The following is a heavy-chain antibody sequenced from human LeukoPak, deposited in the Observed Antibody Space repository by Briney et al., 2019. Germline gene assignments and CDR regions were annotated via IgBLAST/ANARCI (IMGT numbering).Heavy chain of an antibody. CDR2: IFTSGWT. CDR1: GGSISSYY. J-gene: IGHJ5*02. D-gene: IGHD2-21*01. Sequence: SETLSLTCTVPGGSISSYYWSWVRQSPGKGLEWIGYIFTSGWTDYNPSLKSRVTMSVDTSKNQLSMELRFLTAADTAVYYCATSHDVKTAPYDLWGQGTLVTVSS. V-gene: IGHV4-4*09. CDR3: ATSHDVKTAPYDL.